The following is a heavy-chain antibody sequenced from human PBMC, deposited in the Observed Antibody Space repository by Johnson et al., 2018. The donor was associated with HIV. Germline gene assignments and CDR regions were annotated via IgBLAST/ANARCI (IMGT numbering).Heavy chain of an antibody. CDR2: IWYDGSNK. J-gene: IGHJ3*02. V-gene: IGHV3-33*06. CDR3: AKCIWGSSLIDAFDI. D-gene: IGHD6-13*01. CDR1: GFTFSSYG. Sequence: QVQLVESGGGVVQPGRSLRLSCAASGFTFSSYGMHWVRQAPGKGLEWVAVIWYDGSNKYYADSVKGRFTISGDNSKNTLSLQMNSLRAEDTAVYYCAKCIWGSSLIDAFDIWGQGTMVTVSS.